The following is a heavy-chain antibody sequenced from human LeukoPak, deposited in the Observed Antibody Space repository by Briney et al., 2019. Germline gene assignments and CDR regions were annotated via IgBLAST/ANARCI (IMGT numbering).Heavy chain of an antibody. V-gene: IGHV3-21*01. J-gene: IGHJ5*02. CDR3: ARGATDTTRWFDP. CDR2: ISRASESI. D-gene: IGHD1-7*01. CDR1: GFNFNTYS. Sequence: PGGTLRLSCEASGFNFNTYSMAWVRQAPGKGLEWVSIISRASESIFYADSVKGRFTISRDNAKNSLYLQKNGLRAEDTAAYYCARGATDTTRWFDPWGQGTLVTVSS.